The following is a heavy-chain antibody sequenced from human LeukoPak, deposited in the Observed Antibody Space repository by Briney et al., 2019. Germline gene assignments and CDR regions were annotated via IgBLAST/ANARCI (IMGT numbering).Heavy chain of an antibody. CDR1: GYSFTSYW. D-gene: IGHD3-3*01. CDR2: IYPGDSDT. CDR3: ARLPLHITIFGVVIPYYFDY. V-gene: IGHV5-51*01. J-gene: IGHJ4*02. Sequence: GESLKISCKGSGYSFTSYWIGWVRQMPGKGLEWMGIIYPGDSDTRYSPSFQGQVTISADKSISTAYLQWSSLKASDTAMYYCARLPLHITIFGVVIPYYFDYWGQGTLVTVSS.